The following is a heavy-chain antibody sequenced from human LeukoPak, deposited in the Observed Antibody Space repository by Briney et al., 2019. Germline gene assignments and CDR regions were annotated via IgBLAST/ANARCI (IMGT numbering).Heavy chain of an antibody. CDR3: ASTTYYYDSSGYYFLDY. D-gene: IGHD3-22*01. J-gene: IGHJ4*02. CDR2: IYTSGST. V-gene: IGHV4-4*07. Sequence: SETLSLTCTVSGDSIRSYYWSWIRQPAGKGLEWIGRIYTSGSTNYNPSLQNRVTMSVDTSKNQFSLKLSSVTAADTAVYYCASTTYYYDSSGYYFLDYWGQGTLVTASS. CDR1: GDSIRSYY.